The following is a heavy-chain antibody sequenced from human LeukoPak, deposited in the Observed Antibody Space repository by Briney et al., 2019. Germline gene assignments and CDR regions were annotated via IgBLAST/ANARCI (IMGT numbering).Heavy chain of an antibody. J-gene: IGHJ4*02. D-gene: IGHD3-22*01. Sequence: GGSLRLSCAASGFTFSSYGMHWVRQAPGKGLEWVAFIRYDGSNKYYADSVKGRFTISRDNAKNSLYLQMNSLRAEDTAVYYCARGPRGGYYDSSGPYWGQGTLVTVSS. CDR1: GFTFSSYG. CDR2: IRYDGSNK. V-gene: IGHV3-30*02. CDR3: ARGPRGGYYDSSGPY.